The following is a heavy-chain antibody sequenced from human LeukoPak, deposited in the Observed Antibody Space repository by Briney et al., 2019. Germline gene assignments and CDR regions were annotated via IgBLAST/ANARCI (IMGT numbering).Heavy chain of an antibody. Sequence: ASVKVSCKASGGTFSSYAISWVRQAPGQGLEWMGWINPNSGGTNYAQKFQGWVTMTRDTSISTAYMELSRLRSDDTAVYYCARSSYYDSSGYYYYFDYWGQGTLVTVSS. V-gene: IGHV1-2*04. CDR2: INPNSGGT. CDR3: ARSSYYDSSGYYYYFDY. CDR1: GGTFSSYA. J-gene: IGHJ4*02. D-gene: IGHD3-22*01.